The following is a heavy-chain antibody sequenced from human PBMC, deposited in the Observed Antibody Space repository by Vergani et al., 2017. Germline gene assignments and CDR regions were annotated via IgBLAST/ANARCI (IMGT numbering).Heavy chain of an antibody. Sequence: DVQLLQSGGGLVQPGGSLRLSCGASGFSFSNAWMTWVRQGPGKGLEWVGRIKSQIDGGTTDYAAPVKGRFTISRDDSTNMLYLHMNSLKTEDTAVYYCTTLSPNWAHWWGQGTLVNVSS. J-gene: IGHJ4*02. V-gene: IGHV3-15*01. CDR2: IKSQIDGGTT. D-gene: IGHD7-27*01. CDR1: GFSFSNAW. CDR3: TTLSPNWAHW.